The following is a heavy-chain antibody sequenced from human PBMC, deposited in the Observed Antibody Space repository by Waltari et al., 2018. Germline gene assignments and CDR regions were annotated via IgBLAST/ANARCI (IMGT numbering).Heavy chain of an antibody. Sequence: QVQLQQWGAGLLKPSETLSLTCAVYGGSFSGYYWSWIRQPPGKGLEWIGEINHSGSTNYNPSRKSRVTRSVETSKNQFSLKLSSVTAADTAVYYCHMVRGVIDYWGQGTLVTVSS. J-gene: IGHJ4*02. V-gene: IGHV4-34*01. CDR1: GGSFSGYY. D-gene: IGHD3-10*01. CDR2: INHSGST. CDR3: HMVRGVIDY.